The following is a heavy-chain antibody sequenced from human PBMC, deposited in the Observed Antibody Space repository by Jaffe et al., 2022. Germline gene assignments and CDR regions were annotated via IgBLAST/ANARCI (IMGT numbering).Heavy chain of an antibody. D-gene: IGHD3-16*01. J-gene: IGHJ4*02. CDR1: GFTFSGSA. Sequence: EEQLVASGGGLVQPGGSLKLSCVASGFTFSGSAIHWVRQPSGKGLEWVGRIRTKHSSYATVYAVSVKGRFTISRDDSKNTAYLQVNSLKSEDTAVYYCTSRSGDPPVDYWGRGTLVTVSS. CDR3: TSRSGDPPVDY. V-gene: IGHV3-73*02. CDR2: IRTKHSSYAT.